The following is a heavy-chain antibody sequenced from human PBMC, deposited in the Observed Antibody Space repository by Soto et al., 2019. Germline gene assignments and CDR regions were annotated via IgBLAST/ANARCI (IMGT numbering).Heavy chain of an antibody. Sequence: ASVKVSCKASGYTFTSYGISWVRQAPGQGLEWMGWISAYNGNTNYAQKLQGRVTMTTDTSTSTAYMELSRLRSDDTAVYYCARDRAAAGMSYNWFDPWGQGTLVTVSS. CDR1: GYTFTSYG. J-gene: IGHJ5*02. CDR2: ISAYNGNT. D-gene: IGHD6-13*01. CDR3: ARDRAAAGMSYNWFDP. V-gene: IGHV1-18*01.